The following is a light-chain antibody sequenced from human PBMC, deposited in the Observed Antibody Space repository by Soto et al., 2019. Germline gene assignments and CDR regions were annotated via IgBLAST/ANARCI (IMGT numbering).Light chain of an antibody. CDR2: GAS. CDR3: QQYNNWPPIT. V-gene: IGKV3-15*01. J-gene: IGKJ5*01. Sequence: EIALTQSRDTLSVSPGERVTLSCLASQSINNKVAWYQQKPGQAPRLLIYGASTRATGISARFSGSGSGTEFTLTISSLQSEDFAVYYCQQYNNWPPITFGQGTHWRL. CDR1: QSINNK.